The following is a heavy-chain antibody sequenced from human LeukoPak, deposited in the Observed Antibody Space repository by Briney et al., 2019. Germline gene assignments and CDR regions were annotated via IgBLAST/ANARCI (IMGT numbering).Heavy chain of an antibody. CDR1: GFTFSSYW. CDR2: IKQDGSEK. Sequence: GGALSLSFAASGFTFSSYWMSWVRQAPGKGLEWVANIKQDGSEKYYVDSVKGRFTISRDNAKNSLYLQMSSLRAEDTAVYYCARVGGSYYPIDYWGQGTLVTVSS. J-gene: IGHJ4*02. CDR3: ARVGGSYYPIDY. V-gene: IGHV3-7*04. D-gene: IGHD1-26*01.